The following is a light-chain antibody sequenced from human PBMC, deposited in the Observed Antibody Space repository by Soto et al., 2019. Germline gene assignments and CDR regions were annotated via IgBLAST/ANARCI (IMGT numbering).Light chain of an antibody. CDR2: GAS. V-gene: IGKV3-20*01. J-gene: IGKJ2*01. CDR3: QQYGHSPYT. Sequence: EIVLTQSPGTLSLSPGERATLSCRASQSVTTSYLAWYQQKPGQAPRLLIYGASSRATGIPDRFSGSGSGTDFTLTISRLEPEDFAVYYCQQYGHSPYTFGQGTTLEIK. CDR1: QSVTTSY.